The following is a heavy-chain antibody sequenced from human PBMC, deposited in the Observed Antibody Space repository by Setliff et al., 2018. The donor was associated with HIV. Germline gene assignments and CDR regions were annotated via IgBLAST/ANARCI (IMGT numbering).Heavy chain of an antibody. V-gene: IGHV3-11*04. CDR2: ISSSGSTI. CDR3: ARDTFITMVRGAKGP. CDR1: GFTFSDYY. D-gene: IGHD3-10*01. Sequence: NPGGSLRLSCAASGFTFSDYYMSWIRQAPGKGLEWVSYISSSGSTIYHADSVKGRFTISRDNAKNSLYLQMNSLRAEDTAVYYCARDTFITMVRGAKGPWGQGTLVTVSS. J-gene: IGHJ5*02.